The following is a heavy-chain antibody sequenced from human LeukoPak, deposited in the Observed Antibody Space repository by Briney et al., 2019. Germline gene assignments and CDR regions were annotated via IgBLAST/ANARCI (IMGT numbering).Heavy chain of an antibody. V-gene: IGHV3-23*01. CDR2: ISGSGGST. CDR1: GFTFTCCW. Sequence: PGGSLRLSCAASGFTFTCCWMNWVRQAPGKGLEWVSAISGSGGSTYYADSVKGRFTISRDNSKNTLYLQMNSLRAEDTAVYYCAKVSGNCSSTSCYLDFFDYWGQGTLVTVSS. J-gene: IGHJ4*02. D-gene: IGHD2-2*01. CDR3: AKVSGNCSSTSCYLDFFDY.